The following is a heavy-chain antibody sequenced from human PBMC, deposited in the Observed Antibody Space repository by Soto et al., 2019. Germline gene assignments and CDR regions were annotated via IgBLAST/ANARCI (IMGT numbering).Heavy chain of an antibody. CDR3: ARGGRFRLLWPFDP. Sequence: QVQLQQWGAGLLKPSETLSLTCAVYGGSFSGCYWSWIRQPPGKGLEWIGKINHSGSTNYNLSLKSRVTIPVDASKNQFSLKLSSVTAADTAVYYCARGGRFRLLWPFDPWGQGTLVTVSS. V-gene: IGHV4-34*01. CDR1: GGSFSGCY. D-gene: IGHD2-21*01. CDR2: INHSGST. J-gene: IGHJ5*02.